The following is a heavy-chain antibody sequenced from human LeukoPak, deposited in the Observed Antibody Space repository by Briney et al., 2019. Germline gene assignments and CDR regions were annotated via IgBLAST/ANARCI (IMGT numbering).Heavy chain of an antibody. CDR1: GSTFSNYA. CDR3: AKGAGDTSRWFDF. V-gene: IGHV3-23*01. Sequence: PGGSLRLSCAASGSTFSNYAMSWVRQAPGKGLEWVSVISGSGGTTYYADSVKGRFTISRDNSKNTLYLQMNSLRAEDTAVYYCAKGAGDTSRWFDFWGQGTLVTVSS. J-gene: IGHJ4*02. D-gene: IGHD2-2*01. CDR2: ISGSGGTT.